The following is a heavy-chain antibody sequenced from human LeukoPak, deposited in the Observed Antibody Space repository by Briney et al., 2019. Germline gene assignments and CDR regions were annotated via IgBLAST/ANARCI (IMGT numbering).Heavy chain of an antibody. Sequence: ASVKVSCKASGYTFTGYYMHWVRQAPGQGLEWMGWINPNSGGTNYAQKFQGRVTMTRDTSISTAYMELSRLRSDDTAVYYCARSAGGWWYNWFDPWGQGTLVTVSS. V-gene: IGHV1-2*02. D-gene: IGHD2-15*01. CDR3: ARSAGGWWYNWFDP. CDR2: INPNSGGT. CDR1: GYTFTGYY. J-gene: IGHJ5*02.